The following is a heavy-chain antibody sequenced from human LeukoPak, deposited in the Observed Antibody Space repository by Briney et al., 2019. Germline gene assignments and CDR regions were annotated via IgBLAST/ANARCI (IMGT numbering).Heavy chain of an antibody. V-gene: IGHV1-8*03. Sequence: ASVKVSCKASGYTFTSYDINWVRQATGQGLEWMGWMNPNSGNTGYAQKFQGRVTITRNTSISTACMELSSLRSEDTAVYYCARRSPRLGDYYMDVWGKGTTVTVSS. J-gene: IGHJ6*03. CDR2: MNPNSGNT. D-gene: IGHD3-16*01. CDR3: ARRSPRLGDYYMDV. CDR1: GYTFTSYD.